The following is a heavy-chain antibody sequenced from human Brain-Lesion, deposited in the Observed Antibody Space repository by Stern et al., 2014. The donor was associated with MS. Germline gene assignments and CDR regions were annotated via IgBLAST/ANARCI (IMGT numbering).Heavy chain of an antibody. J-gene: IGHJ2*01. CDR2: INSDGSST. CDR1: GFTFSSYW. CDR3: ARRRIVGAYWYFDL. V-gene: IGHV3-74*02. D-gene: IGHD1-26*01. Sequence: EEQLVESGGGLVQPGGSLRLSCAASGFTFSSYWMHWVRQAPGKGLVWVSRINSDGSSTSYADSVKGRFTISRDNAKNTLYLQMNSLRAEDTAVYYCARRRIVGAYWYFDLWGRGTLVTVSS.